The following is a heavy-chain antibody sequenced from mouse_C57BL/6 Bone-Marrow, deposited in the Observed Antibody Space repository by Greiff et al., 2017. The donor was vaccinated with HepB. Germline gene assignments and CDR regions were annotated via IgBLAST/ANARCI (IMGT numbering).Heavy chain of an antibody. J-gene: IGHJ2*01. V-gene: IGHV8-12*01. CDR3: ARTTGTYYFDY. CDR1: GFSLSTSGMG. CDR2: IYWDDDK. D-gene: IGHD4-1*02. Sequence: QVTLKVCGPGILQSSQTLSLTCSFSGFSLSTSGMGVSWIRQPSGKGLEWLAHIYWDDDKRYNPSLKSRLTISKDTSRNQVFLKITSVDTADTATYYCARTTGTYYFDYWGQGTTLTVSS.